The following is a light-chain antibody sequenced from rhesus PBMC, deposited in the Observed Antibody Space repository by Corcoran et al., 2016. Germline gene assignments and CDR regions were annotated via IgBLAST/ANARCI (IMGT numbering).Light chain of an antibody. J-gene: IGKJ1*01. Sequence: IVVTQSPATLSLSPGERATLSCRASQSVGNYLAWYQQKPGQAPRLRMYGTSSRATCIPDRFSGSGSGTDLTLPISRLEPEDVGVYDCQQSRNLGTFGQGTKVEIK. CDR1: QSVGNY. CDR3: QQSRNLGT. V-gene: IGKV3-24*04. CDR2: GTS.